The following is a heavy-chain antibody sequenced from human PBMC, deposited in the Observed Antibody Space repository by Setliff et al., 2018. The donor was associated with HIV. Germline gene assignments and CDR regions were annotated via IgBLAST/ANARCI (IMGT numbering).Heavy chain of an antibody. CDR2: IKQDGSEK. D-gene: IGHD2-21*02. Sequence: GGSLRLSCVGSGFSFSDYYMDWVRQAPGKGLEWVANIKQDGSEKYYVDSVKGRFTISRDNAKNSLYLQMNSLRAEDTAVYYCARSNCGGDCDAFDIWGQGTMVTVSS. CDR1: GFSFSDYY. J-gene: IGHJ3*02. CDR3: ARSNCGGDCDAFDI. V-gene: IGHV3-7*01.